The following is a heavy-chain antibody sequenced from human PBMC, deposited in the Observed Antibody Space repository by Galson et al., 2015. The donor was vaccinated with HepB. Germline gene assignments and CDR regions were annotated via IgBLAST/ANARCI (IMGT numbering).Heavy chain of an antibody. Sequence: CAISGDSVSSNSAAWNWIRQSPSRGLEWLGRTYYRSKWYNDYAVSVKSRITINPDTSKNQFSLQLNSVTPEDTAVYYCAREGYCSGGSCYVSYYYYYMDVWGKGTTVTVSS. D-gene: IGHD2-15*01. CDR1: GDSVSSNSAA. CDR2: TYYRSKWYN. J-gene: IGHJ6*03. CDR3: AREGYCSGGSCYVSYYYYYMDV. V-gene: IGHV6-1*01.